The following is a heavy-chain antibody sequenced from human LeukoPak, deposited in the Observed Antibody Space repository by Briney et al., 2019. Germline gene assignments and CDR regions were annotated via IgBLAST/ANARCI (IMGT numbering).Heavy chain of an antibody. J-gene: IGHJ4*02. Sequence: GGSLTLSCAASGYTFSDFSVNWVRQAPGKGLEWVSSISVRSNYRYYADSVRGRFTISRDDARDSLFLQMNSLRAEDTAVYFCVRLRRNNDRSGYYYYYDYWGQGTLVTVSS. CDR3: VRLRRNNDRSGYYYYYDY. CDR2: ISVRSNYR. V-gene: IGHV3-21*01. D-gene: IGHD3-22*01. CDR1: GYTFSDFS.